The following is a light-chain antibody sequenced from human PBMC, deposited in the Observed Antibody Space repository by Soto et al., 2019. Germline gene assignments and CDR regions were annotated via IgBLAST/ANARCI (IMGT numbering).Light chain of an antibody. CDR1: SSDVGGYNS. Sequence: QSALTQPASVSGSPGLSIAISCTGTSSDVGGYNSVSWYQQHPGKAPKLMLYDVSNRPSGVSNRFSGSKSGNTASLTISGLQAEDEGDYYCSSYTTGGSYVFGTGTKLTVL. V-gene: IGLV2-14*01. CDR3: SSYTTGGSYV. J-gene: IGLJ1*01. CDR2: DVS.